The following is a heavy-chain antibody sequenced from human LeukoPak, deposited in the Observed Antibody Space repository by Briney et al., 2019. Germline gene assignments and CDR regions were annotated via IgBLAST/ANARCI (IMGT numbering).Heavy chain of an antibody. CDR2: IYYSGII. J-gene: IGHJ3*02. D-gene: IGHD5-24*01. CDR3: ARHDKSVWWRDGYNGNAFDI. CDR1: GGSISSSSYY. V-gene: IGHV4-39*01. Sequence: SETLSLTCTVSGGSISSSSYYWGWIRQPPGKGRVWFGSIYYSGIIYYNPSLKRRVTISVDTSKNLFSLKLSSVTAAYAAVYYCARHDKSVWWRDGYNGNAFDIWGQGTMVTVSS.